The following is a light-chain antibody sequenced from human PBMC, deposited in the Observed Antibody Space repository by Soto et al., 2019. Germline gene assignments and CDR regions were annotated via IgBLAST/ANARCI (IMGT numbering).Light chain of an antibody. V-gene: IGKV1-5*03. J-gene: IGKJ3*01. CDR3: QQYNSYPFT. Sequence: DIQMTQSPSTLSASVGDRVTITCRASQSISSWLAWYQQKPGKAPKLLINKASSLESGVPSRFSGSGSGTEFTLTISSLQPDDFAPYYGQQYNSYPFTFGPGTKVYIK. CDR1: QSISSW. CDR2: KAS.